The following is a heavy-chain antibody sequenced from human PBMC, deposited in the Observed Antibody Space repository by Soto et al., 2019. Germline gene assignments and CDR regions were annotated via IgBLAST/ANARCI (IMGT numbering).Heavy chain of an antibody. D-gene: IGHD4-17*01. CDR1: GFTFSSYS. CDR3: ARGPYAVKHNDAFNI. J-gene: IGHJ3*02. V-gene: IGHV3-21*01. CDR2: ISSSSSYI. Sequence: GSLRLSCAASGFTFSSYSMNWVRQAPGKGLEWVSSISSSSSYIYYADSVKGRFTISRDNAKNSLYLQMNSLRAEDTAVYYCARGPYAVKHNDAFNIWRKGKMVTVSS.